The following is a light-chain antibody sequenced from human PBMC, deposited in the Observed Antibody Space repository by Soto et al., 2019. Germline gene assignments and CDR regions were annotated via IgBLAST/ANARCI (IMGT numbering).Light chain of an antibody. J-gene: IGKJ3*01. V-gene: IGKV2-28*01. CDR3: MQALQTPLT. Sequence: DIVMTQSPLSLPVTPGEPASISCRSSQSLLHSNGYTYLDWYLQKPGQSPKLLIYWGSNRASGVPDRFSGSGSGTDFTLKISRVEAEDVGVYYCMQALQTPLTFGPGTKVDIK. CDR2: WGS. CDR1: QSLLHSNGYTY.